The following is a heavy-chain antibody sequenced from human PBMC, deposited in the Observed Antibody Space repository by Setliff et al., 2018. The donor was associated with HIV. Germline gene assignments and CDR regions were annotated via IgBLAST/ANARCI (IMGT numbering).Heavy chain of an antibody. V-gene: IGHV1-46*01. CDR2: INPSGGRT. J-gene: IGHJ4*02. Sequence: ASVKVSCKTYDYIFTSFHMHWVRQAPGQGLEWMAVINPSGGRTSYAPKFQDRVSVTRDPSTSTVYMELTTLTIEDTAVYYCARVHMSSGWYIDYWGQGTRVTVSS. CDR1: DYIFTSFH. CDR3: ARVHMSSGWYIDY. D-gene: IGHD6-19*01.